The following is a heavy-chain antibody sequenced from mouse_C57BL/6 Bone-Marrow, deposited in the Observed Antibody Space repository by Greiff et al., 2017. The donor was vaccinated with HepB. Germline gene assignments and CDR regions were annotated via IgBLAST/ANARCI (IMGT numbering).Heavy chain of an antibody. CDR2: INPYNGDT. V-gene: IGHV1-20*01. CDR3: ARGGFTTVVDY. Sequence: VQLKESGPELVKPGDSVKISCKASGYSFTGYFMNWVMQSHGKSLEWIGRINPYNGDTFYNQKFKGKATLTVDKSSSTAHMELRSLTSEDSAVYYCARGGFTTVVDYWGQGTTLTVSS. D-gene: IGHD1-1*01. CDR1: GYSFTGYF. J-gene: IGHJ2*01.